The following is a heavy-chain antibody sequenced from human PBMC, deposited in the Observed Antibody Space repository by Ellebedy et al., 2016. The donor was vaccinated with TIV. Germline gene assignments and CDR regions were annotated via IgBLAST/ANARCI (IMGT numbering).Heavy chain of an antibody. J-gene: IGHJ6*02. D-gene: IGHD3-16*01. CDR1: GFTSSG. CDR2: LRSDGSRK. CDR3: VKGAYPVPTVMAV. Sequence: GESLKISCAASGFTSSGMHWVRQAPGRGLEWVAFLRSDGSRKYYADSVKGRVTISRDYSKNTLDLQMNSLRVEDTALYYCVKGAYPVPTVMAVWGQGTMVIVSS. V-gene: IGHV3-30*02.